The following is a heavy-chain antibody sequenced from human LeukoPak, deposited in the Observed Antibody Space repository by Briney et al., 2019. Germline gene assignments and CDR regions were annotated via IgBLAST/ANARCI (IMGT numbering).Heavy chain of an antibody. D-gene: IGHD3-22*01. CDR3: ARGYYYDSLYYFDY. Sequence: SETLSLTCTVSGGSISSGGYYWSWIRQHPGKGLEWIGYIYYSGNTYYNPSLKSRVTISVDTSKSQFSLKLSSVTAADTAVYYCARGYYYDSLYYFDYWGQGTLVTVSS. J-gene: IGHJ4*02. CDR2: IYYSGNT. V-gene: IGHV4-31*03. CDR1: GGSISSGGYY.